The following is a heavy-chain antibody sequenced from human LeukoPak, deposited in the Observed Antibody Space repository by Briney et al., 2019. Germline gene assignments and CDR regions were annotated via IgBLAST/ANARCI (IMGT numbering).Heavy chain of an antibody. V-gene: IGHV3-23*01. Sequence: GGSLRLSCAAPGFTFSSYAMSWVRQAPGKGLEWVSAISGSGGSTYYADSVKGRFTISRDNSKNTLYLQMNSLRAEDTAVYYCAKDRTVGYSSGWSDYWGQGTLVTVSS. CDR2: ISGSGGST. D-gene: IGHD6-19*01. CDR1: GFTFSSYA. CDR3: AKDRTVGYSSGWSDY. J-gene: IGHJ4*02.